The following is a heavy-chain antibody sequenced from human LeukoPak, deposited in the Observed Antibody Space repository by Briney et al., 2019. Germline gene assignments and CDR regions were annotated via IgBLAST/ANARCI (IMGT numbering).Heavy chain of an antibody. Sequence: SETLSLTCTVSDDSISDYYRGWIRQPPGKGLEWIGYIYYSGSTNYNPSLKSRVTISVDRSKNQFSLKLSSVTAADTAVYYCARVATVWWELPDAFDIWGQGTMVTVSS. CDR3: ARVATVWWELPDAFDI. V-gene: IGHV4-59*01. CDR2: IYYSGST. D-gene: IGHD1-26*01. CDR1: DDSISDYY. J-gene: IGHJ3*02.